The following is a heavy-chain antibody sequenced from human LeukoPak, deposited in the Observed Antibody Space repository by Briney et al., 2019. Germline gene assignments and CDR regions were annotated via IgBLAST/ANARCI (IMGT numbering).Heavy chain of an antibody. CDR3: ATGATIPAGFDF. CDR1: GHSLNEIS. J-gene: IGHJ4*02. Sequence: GASVKVSCKVSGHSLNEISMYWVRQAAGKGLECMGLFDPEDGETIYAQRFKGRLTLTGDTSTDTVYMDLSSLTPEDTAVYYCATGATIPAGFDFWGQGTLVTVSS. V-gene: IGHV1-24*01. CDR2: FDPEDGET. D-gene: IGHD5-24*01.